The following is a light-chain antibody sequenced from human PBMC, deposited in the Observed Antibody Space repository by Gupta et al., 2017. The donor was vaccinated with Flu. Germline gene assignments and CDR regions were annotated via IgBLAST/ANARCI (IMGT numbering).Light chain of an antibody. Sequence: SSSNIGTNTVNWNPQLPGTAPKLIIYSNNHRPSGVPARFSGSKSGTSASLAISWLQSEDEAAYYCAAWDDSLHGPEFGGGTELTVL. CDR1: SSNIGTNT. V-gene: IGLV1-44*01. CDR2: SNN. CDR3: AAWDDSLHGPE. J-gene: IGLJ2*01.